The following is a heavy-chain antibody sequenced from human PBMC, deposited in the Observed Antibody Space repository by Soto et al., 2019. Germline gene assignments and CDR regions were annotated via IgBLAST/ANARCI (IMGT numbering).Heavy chain of an antibody. D-gene: IGHD2-15*01. CDR2: INPNSGGT. CDR3: ARGQDRSWGYVDY. J-gene: IGHJ4*02. Sequence: GASVKVSCKASGYTFTGYYMHWVRQAPGQGLEWMGWINPNSGGTNYAQKFQGWVTMTRDTSISTAYMELSRLRSDDTAVYYCARGQDRSWGYVDYWGQGTLVTVSS. V-gene: IGHV1-2*04. CDR1: GYTFTGYY.